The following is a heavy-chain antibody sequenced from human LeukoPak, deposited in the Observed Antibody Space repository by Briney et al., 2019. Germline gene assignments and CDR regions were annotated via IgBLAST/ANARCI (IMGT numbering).Heavy chain of an antibody. CDR1: GGSISSGDYY. V-gene: IGHV4-30-4*01. D-gene: IGHD2-15*01. J-gene: IGHJ6*02. CDR2: IYYSGST. CDR3: ARDHVGGGYYYGMDV. Sequence: TSETLSLTCTVSGGSISSGDYYWSWIRQPPGTGLEWIGYIYYSGSTYYNPSLKSRVTISVDTSKNQFSLKLSSVTAADTAVYYCARDHVGGGYYYGMDVWGQGTTVTVSS.